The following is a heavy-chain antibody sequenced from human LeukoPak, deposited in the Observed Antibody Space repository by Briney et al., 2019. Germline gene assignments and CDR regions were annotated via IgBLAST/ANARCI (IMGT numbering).Heavy chain of an antibody. CDR3: AKDMGQPSDY. CDR1: GFTFDDYA. Sequence: PGWSLRLSCVASGFTFDDYAMHWVRQVPGKGLEWVSGISWNSGSIGYADSVKGRFTISRDNAKNSLYLQMNSLRAEDTALYYCAKDMGQPSDYWGQGTLVTVSS. D-gene: IGHD1/OR15-1a*01. V-gene: IGHV3-9*01. J-gene: IGHJ4*02. CDR2: ISWNSGSI.